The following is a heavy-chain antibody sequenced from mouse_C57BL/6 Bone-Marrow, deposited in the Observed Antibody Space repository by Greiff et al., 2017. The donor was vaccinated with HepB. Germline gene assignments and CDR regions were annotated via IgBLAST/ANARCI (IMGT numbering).Heavy chain of an antibody. CDR1: GYAFSSSW. CDR2: IYPGDGDT. J-gene: IGHJ4*01. V-gene: IGHV1-82*01. D-gene: IGHD4-1*01. Sequence: VKPGASVKISCKASGYAFSSSWMNWVKQRPGKGLEWIGRIYPGDGDTNYNGKFKGKATLTADKSSSTAYMQLSSLTSEDSAVYFCARSWDPYYAMDYWGQGTSVTVSS. CDR3: ARSWDPYYAMDY.